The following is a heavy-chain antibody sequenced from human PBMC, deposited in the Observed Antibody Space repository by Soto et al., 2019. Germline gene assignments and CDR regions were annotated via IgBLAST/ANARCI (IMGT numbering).Heavy chain of an antibody. CDR1: GYTFTNYY. D-gene: IGHD3-3*01. J-gene: IGHJ6*02. CDR2: INPKSGGI. V-gene: IGHV1-2*02. CDR3: ARVWVYYDFWSGSSANYYYYGMDV. Sequence: ASVKVSCKVSGYTFTNYYMHWVRQAPGQGLAWMGWINPKSGGISYAQKFQGRVTMTRDTSISTAYMELSRLRSDDTAVYYCARVWVYYDFWSGSSANYYYYGMDVWGQGTTVTVSS.